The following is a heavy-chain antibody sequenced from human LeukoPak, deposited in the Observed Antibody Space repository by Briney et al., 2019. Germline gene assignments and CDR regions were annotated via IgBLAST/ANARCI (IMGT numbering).Heavy chain of an antibody. CDR2: INPNSGGT. CDR3: ARDRSTVTTFNWFDP. D-gene: IGHD4-4*01. CDR1: GYTFTGYY. J-gene: IGHJ5*02. Sequence: APVKVSCKASGYTFTGYYMHWVRQAPGQGLEWMGWINPNSGGTNYAQKFQGRVTMTRDTSISTAYMELSRLRSDDTAVYYCARDRSTVTTFNWFDPWGQGTLVTVSS. V-gene: IGHV1-2*02.